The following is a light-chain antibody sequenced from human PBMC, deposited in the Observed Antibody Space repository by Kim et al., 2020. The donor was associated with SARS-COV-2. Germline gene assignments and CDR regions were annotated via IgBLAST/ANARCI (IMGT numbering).Light chain of an antibody. CDR1: SSCVGSNT. CDR3: AAWDDSMIGVV. Sequence: GQSVTISCYGSSSCVGSNTINRYQQLPGTAPKLLIYSDKQRPAGVPDRVSGSKSGTSASLAISGLQSEDEADYYRAAWDDSMIGVVFGGGTQLTVL. CDR2: SDK. J-gene: IGLJ2*01. V-gene: IGLV1-44*01.